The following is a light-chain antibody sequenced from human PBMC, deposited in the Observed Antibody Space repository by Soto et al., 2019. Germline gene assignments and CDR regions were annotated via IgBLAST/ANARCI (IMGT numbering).Light chain of an antibody. Sequence: DAQMTQSPSTLSASVGDRVTITCRASQSIGSWLAWYQQSPGKAPKLLIYKASSLESGVPSRFSGSGSGTELTLTIHSLQPDDFATYYCQQYNSYPWTFGQGSKVEIK. CDR1: QSIGSW. J-gene: IGKJ1*01. CDR3: QQYNSYPWT. CDR2: KAS. V-gene: IGKV1-5*03.